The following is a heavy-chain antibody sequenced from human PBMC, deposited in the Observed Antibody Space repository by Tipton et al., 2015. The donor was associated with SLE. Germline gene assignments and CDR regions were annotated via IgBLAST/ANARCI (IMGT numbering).Heavy chain of an antibody. D-gene: IGHD6-19*01. CDR2: IYHSGST. CDR3: ARVSSGWYPYYYYYMDV. CDR1: GGSISSGDYY. J-gene: IGHJ6*03. Sequence: TLSLTCTVSGGSISSGDYYWSWIRQPPGKGLEWIGEIYHSGSTYYNPSLKSRVTISVDTSKNQFSLQLNSVTPEDTAVYYCARVSSGWYPYYYYYMDVWGKGTTVTVSS. V-gene: IGHV4-30-4*01.